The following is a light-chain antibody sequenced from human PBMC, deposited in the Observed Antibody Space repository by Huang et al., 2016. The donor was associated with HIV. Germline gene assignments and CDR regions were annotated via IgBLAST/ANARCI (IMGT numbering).Light chain of an antibody. V-gene: IGKV1-12*01. CDR1: QDISIW. CDR2: SAS. CDR3: LQADISPRS. J-gene: IGKJ5*01. Sequence: DIQMTQSPSSVSASEGDTVTITCRASQDISIWLAWYQQKQREAPTLLIHSASSVVSGVPSRFSGSGSGTNFSLTINGLRPDDFATYYCLQADISPRSFGQGTRLDIQ.